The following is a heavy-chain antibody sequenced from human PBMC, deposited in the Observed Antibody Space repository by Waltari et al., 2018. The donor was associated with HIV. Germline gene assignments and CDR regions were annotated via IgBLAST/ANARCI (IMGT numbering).Heavy chain of an antibody. CDR2: ISWNSGSI. CDR3: AKEIESNWYYYGMDV. CDR1: GFTFDDYA. J-gene: IGHJ6*02. V-gene: IGHV3-9*01. Sequence: EVQLVESGGGLVQPGRSLRLSCAASGFTFDDYAMHWVSGISWNSGSIGYADFVKGRFTISRDNAKNSLYLQMNRLRAEDTALYYCAKEIESNWYYYGMDVWAKGPRSPSP. D-gene: IGHD7-27*01.